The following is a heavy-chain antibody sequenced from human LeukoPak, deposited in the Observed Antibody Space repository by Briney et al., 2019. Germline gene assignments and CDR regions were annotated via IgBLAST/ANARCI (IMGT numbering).Heavy chain of an antibody. CDR1: GFTFSSYA. Sequence: PGGSLRLSCAASGFTFSSYAMSWVRQAPGKGLEWVSAISGSGGSTYYADSVKGRFTISRDNSKNTLYLQMNSLRAEDTAVYYCATTPGVTIFGVVIRDYWGQGTLVTVSS. D-gene: IGHD3-3*01. V-gene: IGHV3-23*01. J-gene: IGHJ4*02. CDR3: ATTPGVTIFGVVIRDY. CDR2: ISGSGGST.